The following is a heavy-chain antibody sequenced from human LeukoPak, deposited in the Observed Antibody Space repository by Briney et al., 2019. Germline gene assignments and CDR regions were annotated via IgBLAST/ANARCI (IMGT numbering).Heavy chain of an antibody. Sequence: GASVKVSCKASGGTFSSYAISWVRQAPGQGLEWMGGIIPIFGTANYAQKFQGRVTITADESTSTAYMELSSLRSEDTAVYYCARLGPHYGGNPDNWFDPWGQGTLVTVSS. J-gene: IGHJ5*02. CDR3: ARLGPHYGGNPDNWFDP. CDR2: IIPIFGTA. V-gene: IGHV1-69*13. CDR1: GGTFSSYA. D-gene: IGHD4-23*01.